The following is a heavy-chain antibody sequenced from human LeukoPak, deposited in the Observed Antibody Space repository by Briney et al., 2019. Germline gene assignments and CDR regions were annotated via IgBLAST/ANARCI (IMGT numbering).Heavy chain of an antibody. CDR3: ARPRGCGSSRCNNFDY. CDR2: MNGYGSEI. V-gene: IGHV3-7*01. J-gene: IGHJ4*02. D-gene: IGHD2-2*01. CDR1: GFTFSGFS. Sequence: GGSLRLSCAVSGFTFSGFSMSWVRQAPGKGLEWVAKMNGYGSEIFYVDSVKGRFTISRDNAKNSLYLQMNRLRAEDTAVYYCARPRGCGSSRCNNFDYWGQGTLVTVSS.